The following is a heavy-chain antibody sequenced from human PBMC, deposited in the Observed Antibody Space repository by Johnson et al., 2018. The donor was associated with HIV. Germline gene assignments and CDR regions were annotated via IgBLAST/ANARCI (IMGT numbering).Heavy chain of an antibody. J-gene: IGHJ3*02. V-gene: IGHV3-48*04. CDR1: GFTFSSYA. Sequence: EVQLVESGGGVVQPGRSLRLSCAASGFTFSSYAMHWVRQAPGKGLEWVSVIYSGGTIYYADSVKGRFTISRDNAKNSLYLQMNRLRADDTAVYYCARDKAMIVVVHDAFDIWGQGTMVTVSS. D-gene: IGHD3-22*01. CDR3: ARDKAMIVVVHDAFDI. CDR2: IYSGGTI.